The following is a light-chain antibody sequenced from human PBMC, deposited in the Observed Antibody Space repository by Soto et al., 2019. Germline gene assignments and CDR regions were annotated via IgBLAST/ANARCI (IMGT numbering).Light chain of an antibody. CDR1: QSVHTN. J-gene: IGKJ4*01. CDR2: GAS. V-gene: IGKV3-20*01. CDR3: QQYDRPLT. Sequence: IVMTQSPSTRSVSPGESATLSCRASQSVHTNLAWYQHKPGQAPRLLIHGASSRATDIPDTFSGSGSGTDFTLTINRLEPGDFAVYYCQQYDRPLTLGGGTKVDIK.